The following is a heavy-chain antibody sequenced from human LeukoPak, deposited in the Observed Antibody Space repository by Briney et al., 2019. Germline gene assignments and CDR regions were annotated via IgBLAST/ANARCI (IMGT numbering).Heavy chain of an antibody. CDR3: ARSDTAVYYGMDV. V-gene: IGHV4-4*02. J-gene: IGHJ6*02. CDR2: IYHSGST. D-gene: IGHD5-18*01. CDR1: GGSISSSNW. Sequence: SGTLSLTCAVSGGSISSSNWWSWVRQPPGKGLEWIGEIYHSGSTNYNPSLKSRVTISVDKSKNQFSLKLSSVTAADTAVYYCARSDTAVYYGMDVWGQGTTVTVSS.